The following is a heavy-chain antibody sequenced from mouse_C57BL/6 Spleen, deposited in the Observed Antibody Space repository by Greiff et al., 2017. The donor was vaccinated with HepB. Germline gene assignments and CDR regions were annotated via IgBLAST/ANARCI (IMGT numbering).Heavy chain of an antibody. CDR1: GYSITSGYY. J-gene: IGHJ1*03. CDR2: ISYDGSN. Sequence: VQLKESGPGLVKPSQSLSLTCSVTGYSITSGYYWNWIRQFPGNKLEWMGYISYDGSNNYNPSLKNRISITRDTSKNQFFLKLNSVTTEDTATYYCALWYFDVWGTGTTVTVSS. CDR3: ALWYFDV. V-gene: IGHV3-6*01.